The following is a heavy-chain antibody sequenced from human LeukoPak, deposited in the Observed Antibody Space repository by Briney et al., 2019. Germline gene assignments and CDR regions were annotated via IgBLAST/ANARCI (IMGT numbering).Heavy chain of an antibody. V-gene: IGHV3-7*03. CDR1: GFTFGRYW. J-gene: IGHJ3*02. D-gene: IGHD1-14*01. Sequence: GGSLRLSCAASGFTFGRYWTSCVREAPQKGLEWVANIKQEGREKYYVDSVKGRFPIPRDNANTSLYLQISSLRADDTTVYYCTRVLYNLDAFDIWGQGTMVTVSS. CDR2: IKQEGREK. CDR3: TRVLYNLDAFDI.